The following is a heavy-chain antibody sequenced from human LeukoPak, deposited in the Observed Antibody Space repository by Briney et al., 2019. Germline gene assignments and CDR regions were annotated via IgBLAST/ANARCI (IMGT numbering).Heavy chain of an antibody. V-gene: IGHV3-30*03. CDR3: ARVPIRFKAFDI. CDR2: ISYDGSNK. D-gene: IGHD3-3*01. CDR1: GFTFSSYS. J-gene: IGHJ3*02. Sequence: GGSLRLSCAASGFTFSSYSMNWVRQAPGKGLEWVAVISYDGSNKYYADSVKGRFTISRDNSKNTLYLQMNSLRAEDTAVYYCARVPIRFKAFDIWGQGTMVTVSS.